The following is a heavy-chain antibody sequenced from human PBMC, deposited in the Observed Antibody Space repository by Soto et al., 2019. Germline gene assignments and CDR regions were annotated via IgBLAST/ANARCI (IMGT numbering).Heavy chain of an antibody. Sequence: QITLKESGPTLVKPTQTLTLTCTFSGFSLSNSGVGVGWIRQPPGKALEWVAFIYWNDDRIYSPSLESRLALSKDTAQDRVVLTMSSMDPVDTATYSCADGAVAESWFAPWGQGTLVTVSS. CDR2: IYWNDDR. D-gene: IGHD6-19*01. V-gene: IGHV2-5*01. CDR1: GFSLSNSGVG. CDR3: ADGAVAESWFAP. J-gene: IGHJ5*02.